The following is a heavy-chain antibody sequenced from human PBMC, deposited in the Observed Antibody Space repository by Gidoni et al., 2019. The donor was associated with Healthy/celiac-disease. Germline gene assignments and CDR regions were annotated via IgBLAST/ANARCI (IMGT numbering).Heavy chain of an antibody. J-gene: IGHJ4*02. Sequence: EVQLVESGGGLVQPGRSLRLSCADSGFTFDEYAMHWVRQAPGKGLEWVSGISWNSGSIGYADSVKGRFTISRDNAKNSLYLQMNSLRAEDTALYYCAKVLSANDYGDYYDYWGQGTLVTVSS. CDR3: AKVLSANDYGDYYDY. CDR2: ISWNSGSI. CDR1: GFTFDEYA. D-gene: IGHD4-17*01. V-gene: IGHV3-9*01.